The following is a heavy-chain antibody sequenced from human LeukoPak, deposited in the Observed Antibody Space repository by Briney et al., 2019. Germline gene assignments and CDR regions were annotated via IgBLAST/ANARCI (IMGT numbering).Heavy chain of an antibody. J-gene: IGHJ6*03. D-gene: IGHD5-18*01. Sequence: GESLRLSCAASGFTFDDYAMNWVRQVPGRGLEWGSGINWNGRITEYADSVKDRFTISRQNTKNSLYLYMNNLGGEDTALYFCARGSVQLWLRDTYYYMDVWGKGTTFTVSS. CDR2: INWNGRIT. V-gene: IGHV3-20*04. CDR3: ARGSVQLWLRDTYYYMDV. CDR1: GFTFDDYA.